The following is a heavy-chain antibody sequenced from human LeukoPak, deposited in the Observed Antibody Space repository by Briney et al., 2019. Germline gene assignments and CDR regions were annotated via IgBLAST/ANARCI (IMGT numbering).Heavy chain of an antibody. CDR1: GGTFSSYA. CDR2: TIPIFGTA. CDR3: ARGLSIGVTGGLTAFDM. J-gene: IGHJ3*02. V-gene: IGHV1-69*13. D-gene: IGHD6-19*01. Sequence: SVKVSCKASGGTFSSYAISWVRQAPGQGLEWMGGTIPIFGTANYAQKFQGRVTITADESTSTAYMELSSLRAEDTAVYYCARGLSIGVTGGLTAFDMWGQGTMVTVS.